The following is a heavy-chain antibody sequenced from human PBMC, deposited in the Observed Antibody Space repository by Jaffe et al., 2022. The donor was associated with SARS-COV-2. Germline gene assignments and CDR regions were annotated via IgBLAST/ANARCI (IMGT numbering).Heavy chain of an antibody. CDR3: AKEPSGIAAAGTASTDAYDDY. J-gene: IGHJ4*02. Sequence: EVQLLESGGGLVQPGGSLRLSCAASGFTFSSYAMSWVRQAPGKGLEWVSAISGSGGSTYYADSVKGRFTISRDNSKNTLYLQMNSLRAEDTAVYYCAKEPSGIAAAGTASTDAYDDYWGQGTLVTVSS. CDR2: ISGSGGST. V-gene: IGHV3-23*01. CDR1: GFTFSSYA. D-gene: IGHD6-13*01.